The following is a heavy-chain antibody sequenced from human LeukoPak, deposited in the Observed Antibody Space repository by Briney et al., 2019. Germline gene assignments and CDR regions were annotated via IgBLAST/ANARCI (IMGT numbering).Heavy chain of an antibody. V-gene: IGHV3-23*01. J-gene: IGHJ4*02. Sequence: QPGGSLRLSCAASGFTFSSYAMSWVRQAPGKGLEWVSAISGSGGSTYYADSVKGRFTISRDNSKNTLYLQMNSLRAEDTAVYYCAKATYSGSYYIIDSWGQGTLVTVSS. D-gene: IGHD1-26*01. CDR3: AKATYSGSYYIIDS. CDR1: GFTFSSYA. CDR2: ISGSGGST.